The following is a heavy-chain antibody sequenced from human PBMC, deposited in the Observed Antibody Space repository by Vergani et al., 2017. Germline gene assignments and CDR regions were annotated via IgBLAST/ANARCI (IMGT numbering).Heavy chain of an antibody. CDR1: GGSFSGYY. D-gene: IGHD4-17*01. V-gene: IGHV4-34*01. CDR3: ARAPDYVR. CDR2: INHSGST. J-gene: IGHJ4*02. Sequence: QVQLQQWGAGLLKPSETLSLTCAVYGGSFSGYYWSWIRQPPGKGLEWIGEINHSGSTNYNPSLKSRVTISVDTSKNQFSLKLSSVTAADTAVYYCARAPDYVRWGQGTLVTVSS.